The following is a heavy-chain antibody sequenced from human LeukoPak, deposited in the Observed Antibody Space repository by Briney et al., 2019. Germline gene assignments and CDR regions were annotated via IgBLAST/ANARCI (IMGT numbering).Heavy chain of an antibody. Sequence: GGSLRLSCAASGFTFSNYWMSWVRQAPGRGLEWVANIREDGSEKYYVESMKGRFTISRDNAKNSLYLQMNSLRADDTAVYYCARDRYYYDTSGYYYFDYWGQGTLVTVSS. CDR1: GFTFSNYW. V-gene: IGHV3-7*05. CDR3: ARDRYYYDTSGYYYFDY. D-gene: IGHD3-22*01. J-gene: IGHJ4*02. CDR2: IREDGSEK.